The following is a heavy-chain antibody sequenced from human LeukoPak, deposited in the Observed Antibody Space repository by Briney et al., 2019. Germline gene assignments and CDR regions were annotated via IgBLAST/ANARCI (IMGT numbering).Heavy chain of an antibody. D-gene: IGHD6-6*01. V-gene: IGHV4-59*12. CDR2: IYYSGST. Sequence: SETLSLTCTVSGGSISSYYWSWIRQPPGKGLEWIGYIYYSGSTNYNPSLKSRVTISVDTSKNQFSLKLSSVTAADTAVYYCARDELYSSSSWGQGTLVTVSS. CDR1: GGSISSYY. CDR3: ARDELYSSSS. J-gene: IGHJ5*02.